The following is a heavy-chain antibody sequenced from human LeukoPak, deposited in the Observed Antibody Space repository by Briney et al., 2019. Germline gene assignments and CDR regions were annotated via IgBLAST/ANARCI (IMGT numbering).Heavy chain of an antibody. D-gene: IGHD1-26*01. Sequence: SETLSLTCTVSGGSISSGNYYWSWIRQPAGKGLEWIGHIYTSGSTNYNPSLKSRVTISVDTSKNQFSLKLNSVTAADTAVYYCARVDLVGATSWWFDPWGQGTLVTVSS. CDR3: ARVDLVGATSWWFDP. CDR2: IYTSGST. V-gene: IGHV4-61*09. CDR1: GGSISSGNYY. J-gene: IGHJ5*02.